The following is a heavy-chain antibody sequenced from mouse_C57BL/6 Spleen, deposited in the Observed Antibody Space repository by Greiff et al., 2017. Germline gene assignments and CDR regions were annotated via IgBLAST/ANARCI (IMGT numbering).Heavy chain of an antibody. CDR2: FHPYNDDT. J-gene: IGHJ4*01. D-gene: IGHD2-10*01. CDR1: GYTFTTYP. Sequence: QVQLQQSGAELVKPGASVKMSCKASGYTFTTYPIEWMKQNHGKSLEWIGNFHPYNDDTKYNEKFKGKATLTVEKSSSTVYLELSRLTSDDSAVYYCARGSSYYGNYVGAMAYWGQGTSVTVSS. V-gene: IGHV1-47*01. CDR3: ARGSSYYGNYVGAMAY.